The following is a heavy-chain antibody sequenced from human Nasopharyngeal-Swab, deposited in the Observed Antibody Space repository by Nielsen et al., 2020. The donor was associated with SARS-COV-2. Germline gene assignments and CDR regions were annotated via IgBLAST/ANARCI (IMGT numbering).Heavy chain of an antibody. D-gene: IGHD1-26*01. CDR2: ISSRSSTS. CDR1: EFTMSRNG. CDR3: ARDVAIVGATLEN. V-gene: IGHV3-48*02. Sequence: GESLKIPCAASEFTMSRNGMHWVRQAPGKGLEWVAYISSRSSTSYYADSVKGRFTISRDNPKNSLYLQMNSLRDEDTALYYCARDVAIVGATLENWGQGTLVTVSS. J-gene: IGHJ4*02.